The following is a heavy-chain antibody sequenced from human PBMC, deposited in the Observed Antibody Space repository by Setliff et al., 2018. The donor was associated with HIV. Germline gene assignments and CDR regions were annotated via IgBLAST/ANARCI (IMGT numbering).Heavy chain of an antibody. J-gene: IGHJ4*02. CDR3: ARQHPGGIAAAGLDY. CDR2: IYYSGSS. V-gene: IGHV4-39*01. Sequence: SETLSLTCTVSGGSISSSSYYWGWIHQPPGMGLVCIGTIYYSGSSYYNPSLKSRVTISVDTSKNQFFLKLSSVTAPDTAVYYCARQHPGGIAAAGLDYWGQGTLVTVSS. CDR1: GGSISSSSYY. D-gene: IGHD6-13*01.